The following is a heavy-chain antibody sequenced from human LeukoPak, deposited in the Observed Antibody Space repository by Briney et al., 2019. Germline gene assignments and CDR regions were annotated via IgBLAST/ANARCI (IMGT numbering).Heavy chain of an antibody. J-gene: IGHJ5*02. CDR3: ARVFGILRYPFYP. CDR2: IIPIFGTA. V-gene: IGHV1-69*13. D-gene: IGHD3-9*01. Sequence: ASEKVSCKASGGTFSSYAISWVRQAPGQGREWMGGIIPIFGTANYAQKFQGRVTITADESTSTAYMELSSLRSEDTAVYYCARVFGILRYPFYPWGQGTLVTVSS. CDR1: GGTFSSYA.